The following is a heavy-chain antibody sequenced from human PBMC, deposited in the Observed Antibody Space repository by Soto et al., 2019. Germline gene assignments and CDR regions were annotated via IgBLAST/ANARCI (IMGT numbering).Heavy chain of an antibody. V-gene: IGHV1-69*01. CDR2: IIPIFGTA. J-gene: IGHJ6*02. CDR3: ARDLDRITIFGVVTTYGMDV. D-gene: IGHD3-3*01. CDR1: EGTFSSYV. Sequence: RRVRSGAEGKRPGSWLKFSCKASEGTFSSYVTSWVRQAPGQGLEGRGGIIPIFGTANYAQKFQGRVTITADESTSTAYMELSSLRSEDTAVYYCARDLDRITIFGVVTTYGMDVWGQGTTVTVSS.